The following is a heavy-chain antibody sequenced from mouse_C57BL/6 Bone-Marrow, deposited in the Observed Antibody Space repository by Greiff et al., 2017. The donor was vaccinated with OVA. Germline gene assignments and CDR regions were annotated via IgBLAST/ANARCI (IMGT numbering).Heavy chain of an antibody. Sequence: QVHVKQSGPELVKPGASVKLSCKASGYTFTSYDINWVKQRPGQGLEWIGWIYPRDGSTKYNEKFKGKATLTVDTSSSTAYMELHSLTSEDSAVYFCARWGYYGSRDYFDYWGQGTTLTVSS. CDR2: IYPRDGST. J-gene: IGHJ2*01. CDR1: GYTFTSYD. CDR3: ARWGYYGSRDYFDY. D-gene: IGHD1-1*01. V-gene: IGHV1-85*01.